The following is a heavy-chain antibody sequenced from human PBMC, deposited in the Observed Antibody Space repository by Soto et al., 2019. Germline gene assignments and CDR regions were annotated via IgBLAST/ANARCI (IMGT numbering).Heavy chain of an antibody. CDR2: INPFNVNT. Sequence: QVQLVQSGAEVKKPGASVKVSCRASGYTFTDYVVTWGRQAPGQGLEWMGWINPFNVNTKSAHKYKDRVTMTTNTSTTTAYTELTTLTSDDTAVYYFARSVLLFGGPRTLDHWGQGTLVTVSS. D-gene: IGHD3-16*01. CDR1: GYTFTDYV. V-gene: IGHV1-18*01. CDR3: ARSVLLFGGPRTLDH. J-gene: IGHJ4*02.